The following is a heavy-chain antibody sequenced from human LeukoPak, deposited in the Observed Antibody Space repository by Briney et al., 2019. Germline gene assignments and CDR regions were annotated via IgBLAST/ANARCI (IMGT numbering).Heavy chain of an antibody. Sequence: PGGSLRLSCAASGFSFGSYTMSWVRQAPGKGLEWVSSISASSTYIYYADSVKGRFTISRDNAKNSLYLQMNSLRAEDTAVYYCARDPSLVVVPAAPDYWGQGTLVTVSS. CDR1: GFSFGSYT. J-gene: IGHJ4*02. D-gene: IGHD2-2*01. V-gene: IGHV3-21*01. CDR2: ISASSTYI. CDR3: ARDPSLVVVPAAPDY.